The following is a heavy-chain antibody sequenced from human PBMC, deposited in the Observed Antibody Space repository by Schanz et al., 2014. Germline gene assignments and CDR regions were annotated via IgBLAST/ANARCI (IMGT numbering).Heavy chain of an antibody. CDR2: INPNSGDT. V-gene: IGHV1-18*01. CDR1: GYTFSSYG. D-gene: IGHD5-18*01. J-gene: IGHJ3*02. Sequence: QVQLVQSGAEVKKPGASVKVSCKTSGYTFSSYGITWVRQAPGQGIEWLGWINPNSGDTNYALKLQGRVTMTTDTSTGTAYMELRSLRSDDTALYYCTRGGYSYALSAFDIWGQGTMVTVSS. CDR3: TRGGYSYALSAFDI.